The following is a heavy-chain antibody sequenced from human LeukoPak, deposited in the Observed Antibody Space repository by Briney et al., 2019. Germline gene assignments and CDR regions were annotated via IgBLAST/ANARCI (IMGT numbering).Heavy chain of an antibody. J-gene: IGHJ3*02. CDR2: IYSSGST. CDR1: DGSITYYY. CDR3: ARSFDTHAFDI. V-gene: IGHV4-4*07. Sequence: SETLSLTCTVSDGSITYYYWSWIRQPAGKGLEWIGRIYSSGSTNYNPSLKSRVAMSIGTSRNHFSLKLTSVTAADTAIYYCARSFDTHAFDIWGQGTVVTVSS.